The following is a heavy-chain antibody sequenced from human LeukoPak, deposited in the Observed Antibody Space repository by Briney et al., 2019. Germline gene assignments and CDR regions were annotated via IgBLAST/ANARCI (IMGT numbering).Heavy chain of an antibody. J-gene: IGHJ6*02. Sequence: ASVKVSCKASGYTFTNYAINWVRQAPGQGLEWMGWINTNTGNPTYAQGFTGRFVFSLDTSVSTAYLQISSLKAEDTAVYYCAREPCSSTSCYTYYYYGMDVWGQGTTVTVSS. CDR2: INTNTGNP. CDR3: AREPCSSTSCYTYYYYGMDV. V-gene: IGHV7-4-1*02. D-gene: IGHD2-2*01. CDR1: GYTFTNYA.